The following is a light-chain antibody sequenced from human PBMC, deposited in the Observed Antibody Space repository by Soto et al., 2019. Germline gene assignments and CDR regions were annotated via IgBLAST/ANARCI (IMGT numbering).Light chain of an antibody. CDR1: SSDVGGYNY. CDR3: SSYTSSITYV. J-gene: IGLJ1*01. CDR2: EVT. V-gene: IGLV2-14*01. Sequence: QSVLTQPASVSGSPGQSITISCTGTSSDVGGYNYVSWYQQHPGKAPKLMIYEVTNRPSGVSNRFSGSKSGNTASLTISGLQADDEADYHCSSYTSSITYVFGTGTRSPS.